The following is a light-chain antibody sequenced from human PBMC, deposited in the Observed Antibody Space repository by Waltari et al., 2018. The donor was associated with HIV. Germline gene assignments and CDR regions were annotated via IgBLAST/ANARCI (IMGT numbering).Light chain of an antibody. V-gene: IGLV2-14*01. CDR1: SSDVGGYNY. CDR2: EVS. Sequence: QSALTQPASVSGSPGQSITISCTGTSSDVGGYNYVSWYQQYPGQAPKLMIYEVSNRPSGVSHRVSGSKSVITASLTISALQAEDEADYYCNSYTKNNTWVFGGGTKLTVL. J-gene: IGLJ3*02. CDR3: NSYTKNNTWV.